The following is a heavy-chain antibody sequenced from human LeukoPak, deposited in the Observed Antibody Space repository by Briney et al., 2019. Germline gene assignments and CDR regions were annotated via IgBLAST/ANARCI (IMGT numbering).Heavy chain of an antibody. CDR2: FDPEDGET. V-gene: IGHV1-24*01. D-gene: IGHD6-19*01. CDR1: GYTLTELS. Sequence: AASVNVSCKVSGYTLTELSMHWVRQAPGKGLEWMGGFDPEDGETIYAQKFQGRVTMTEDTSTDTAYMELSSLRSEDTAVYYCATGIAVAGTCDYWGQGTLVTVSS. J-gene: IGHJ4*02. CDR3: ATGIAVAGTCDY.